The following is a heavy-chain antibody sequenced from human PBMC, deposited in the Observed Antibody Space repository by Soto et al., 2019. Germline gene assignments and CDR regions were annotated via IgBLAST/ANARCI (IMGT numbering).Heavy chain of an antibody. CDR2: IKEDGSEK. CDR3: ASGEGRTSGCFDC. Sequence: EVQLVASGGGLVQPGGSLRLSCAASGFTFSSYWMRWVRQAPGKWLEWVANIKEDGSEKYYVDPVKGRFTISRDNVKSSLYLQMNSLRAEDTAVYYCASGEGRTSGCFDCWGQGNLVTVSS. D-gene: IGHD6-19*01. J-gene: IGHJ4*02. V-gene: IGHV3-7*01. CDR1: GFTFSSYW.